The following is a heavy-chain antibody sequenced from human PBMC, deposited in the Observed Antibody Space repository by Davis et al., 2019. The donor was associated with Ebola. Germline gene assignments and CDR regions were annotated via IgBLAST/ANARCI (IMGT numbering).Heavy chain of an antibody. CDR1: GFTFSSYW. CDR2: ISSSSSYI. D-gene: IGHD2-2*02. J-gene: IGHJ6*02. CDR3: ARDLYLGSWNYYGMDV. Sequence: GGSLRLSCAASGFTFSSYWMHWVRQAPGKGLEWVSSISSSSSYIYYADSVKGRFTISRDNAKNSLYLQMNSLRAEDTAVYYCARDLYLGSWNYYGMDVWGQGTTVTVSS. V-gene: IGHV3-21*01.